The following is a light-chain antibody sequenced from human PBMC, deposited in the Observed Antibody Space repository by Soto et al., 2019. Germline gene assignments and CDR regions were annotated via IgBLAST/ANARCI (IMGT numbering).Light chain of an antibody. CDR1: QSVSSSE. CDR2: GAS. V-gene: IGKV3-20*01. CDR3: QQYYSSPRT. Sequence: EIVLTQSPDTVSLSPGEGATLSCRASQSVSSSELVWYQQKPGQVPRLLIYGASRRATGVSDRFSGSGSETDFSLTISRLEPEDFAVYYCQQYYSSPRTFGQGTKVEIK. J-gene: IGKJ1*01.